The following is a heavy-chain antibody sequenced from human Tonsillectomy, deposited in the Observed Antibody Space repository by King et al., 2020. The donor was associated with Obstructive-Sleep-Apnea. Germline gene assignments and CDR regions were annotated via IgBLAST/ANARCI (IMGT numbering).Heavy chain of an antibody. CDR2: IWYDGSNK. Sequence: VQLVESGGGVVQPGRSLRLSCAASGFTFSSYGMHWVRQAPGKGLEWVAVIWYDGSNKYYADSVKGRFTISRDNSKNTLYLQMNSLRAEDTAVYYCARLPIAVAGAFDIWGQGTMVTVSS. CDR1: GFTFSSYG. CDR3: ARLPIAVAGAFDI. D-gene: IGHD6-19*01. J-gene: IGHJ3*02. V-gene: IGHV3-33*01.